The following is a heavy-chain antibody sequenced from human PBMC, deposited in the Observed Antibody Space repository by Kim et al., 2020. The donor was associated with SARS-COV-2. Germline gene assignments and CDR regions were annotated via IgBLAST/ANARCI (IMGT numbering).Heavy chain of an antibody. V-gene: IGHV1-3*01. CDR3: ARDLLKDYGGAYYYYYGM. D-gene: IGHD4-17*01. CDR2: INAGNGNT. CDR1: GYTFTSYA. J-gene: IGHJ6*01. Sequence: ASVKVSCKASGYTFTSYAMHWVRQAPGQRLEWMGWINAGNGNTKYSQKFQGRVTITRDTSASTAYRERSSRRSEYTAVYYCARDLLKDYGGAYYYYYGM.